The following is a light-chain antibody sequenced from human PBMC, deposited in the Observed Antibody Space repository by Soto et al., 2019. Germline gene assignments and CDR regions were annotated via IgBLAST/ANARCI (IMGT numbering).Light chain of an antibody. V-gene: IGKV4-1*01. J-gene: IGKJ4*01. CDR3: QQYYSTPLLT. CDR2: WAS. Sequence: DIVMTQSPDSLAVSLGERATINCKSSQSVLYSSNNKNYLAWYQQKPGQPPKLLIYWASTRESGVPDRFSGSGSGTDFTLTISSLQAEDVAVYYCQQYYSTPLLTFGGGTKVDIK. CDR1: QSVLYSSNNKNY.